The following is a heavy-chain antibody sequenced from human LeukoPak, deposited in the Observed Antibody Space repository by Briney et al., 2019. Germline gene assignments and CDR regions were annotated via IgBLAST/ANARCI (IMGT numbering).Heavy chain of an antibody. CDR2: INHSGST. J-gene: IGHJ4*02. V-gene: IGHV4-34*01. D-gene: IGHD5-18*01. Sequence: SETLSLTCAVYGGSFSGYYWSWIRQPPGKWLEWIGEINHSGSTNYNPSLKSRVTISVDTSKNQFSLKLSSVTAADTAVYYCVVDTAMVIGSEPNAGVDYWGQGTLVTVSS. CDR1: GGSFSGYY. CDR3: VVDTAMVIGSEPNAGVDY.